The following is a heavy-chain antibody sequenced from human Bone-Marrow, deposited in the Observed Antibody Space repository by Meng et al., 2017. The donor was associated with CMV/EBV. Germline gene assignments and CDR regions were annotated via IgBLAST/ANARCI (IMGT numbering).Heavy chain of an antibody. CDR2: IKQDGSGK. V-gene: IGHV3-7*01. CDR1: GFTFSSYW. J-gene: IGHJ1*01. D-gene: IGHD2-21*01. Sequence: GESLKISCAASGFTFSSYWMSWVRQAPGKGLEWVANIKQDGSGKYYVDSVKGRFTISRDNAKNSLYLQMNSLRAEDTAVYYCAREDGGDVVVIEQYFQHWGHGTLVNVSS. CDR3: AREDGGDVVVIEQYFQH.